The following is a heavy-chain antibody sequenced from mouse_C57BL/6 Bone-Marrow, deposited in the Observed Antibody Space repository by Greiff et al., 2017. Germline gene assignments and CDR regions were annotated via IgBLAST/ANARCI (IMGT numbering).Heavy chain of an antibody. J-gene: IGHJ1*03. CDR2: IYPGSGNT. CDR1: GYTFTDYY. CDR3: ARFYYYGSSPHWYFDV. V-gene: IGHV1-76*01. Sequence: QVQLQQSGAELVRPGASVKLSCKASGYTFTDYYINWVKQRPGQGLEWIARIYPGSGNTYYTEKFKGKATLTADKSSSTAYMQLSSLTSEDSAVYFCARFYYYGSSPHWYFDVWGTGTTVTVSS. D-gene: IGHD1-1*01.